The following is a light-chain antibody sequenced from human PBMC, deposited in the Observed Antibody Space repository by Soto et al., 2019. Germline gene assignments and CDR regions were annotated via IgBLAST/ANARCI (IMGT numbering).Light chain of an antibody. CDR1: QSMSSW. V-gene: IGKV1-5*03. CDR3: QQYNSYST. J-gene: IGKJ1*01. CDR2: KAS. Sequence: DIQMTQSPSTLSASVGDRVTITCRASQSMSSWLAWYQQKPGKAPKLLIYKASSLESGVPSRFSGSGSGTEFTLTISSLQPDDFGTFYCQQYNSYSTFGQGTKVEIK.